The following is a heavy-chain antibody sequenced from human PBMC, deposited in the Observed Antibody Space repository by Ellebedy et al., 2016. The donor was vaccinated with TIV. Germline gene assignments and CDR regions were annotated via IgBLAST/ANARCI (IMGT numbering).Heavy chain of an antibody. Sequence: SLKISCAASGFTFDDYAMHWVRQAPGKGLEWVSGISWNSGSIGYADSVKGRFTISRDNAKNSLYLQMNSLRAEDTALYYCAKCGDSSGYYYDYWGQGTLVTVSS. V-gene: IGHV3-9*01. CDR1: GFTFDDYA. CDR3: AKCGDSSGYYYDY. J-gene: IGHJ4*02. D-gene: IGHD3-22*01. CDR2: ISWNSGSI.